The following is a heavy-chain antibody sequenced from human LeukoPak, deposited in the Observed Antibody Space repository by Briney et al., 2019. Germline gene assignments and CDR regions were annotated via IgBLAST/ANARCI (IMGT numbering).Heavy chain of an antibody. Sequence: SETLSLTCTVSGGSISTYYWSWNRQPPGKGLEWIGYIYYSGSTNYNPSLKSRVTMSVDTSKNQFSLKLSSVTAADTAVYYCARASRLGIAALYYMDVWGKGTTVTVSS. V-gene: IGHV4-59*01. D-gene: IGHD6-6*01. CDR3: ARASRLGIAALYYMDV. CDR1: GGSISTYY. J-gene: IGHJ6*03. CDR2: IYYSGST.